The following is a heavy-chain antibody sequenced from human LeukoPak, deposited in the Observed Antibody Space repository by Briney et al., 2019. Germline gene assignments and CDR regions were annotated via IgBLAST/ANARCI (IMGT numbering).Heavy chain of an antibody. CDR2: FDPEDGET. CDR1: GYTSTSYD. CDR3: ATGYDILTGYDY. J-gene: IGHJ4*02. D-gene: IGHD3-9*01. Sequence: ASVKVSCKASGYTSTSYDINWVRQAPGKGLEWMGGFDPEDGETIYAQKFQGRVTMTEDTSTDTAYMELSSLRSEDTAVYYCATGYDILTGYDYWGQGTLVTVSS. V-gene: IGHV1-24*01.